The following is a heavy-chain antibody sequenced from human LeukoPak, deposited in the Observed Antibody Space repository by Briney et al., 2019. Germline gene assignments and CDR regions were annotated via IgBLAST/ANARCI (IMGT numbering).Heavy chain of an antibody. Sequence: SVKVSFKASGGTFSSYAISWVRQAPGQGLEWMGRIIPILGIANYAQKFQGRVTITADKSTSTAYMELSSLRSEDTAVYYCARADYDILTGYYYYYYMDVWGKGTTVTVSS. CDR1: GGTFSSYA. CDR2: IIPILGIA. V-gene: IGHV1-69*04. D-gene: IGHD3-9*01. J-gene: IGHJ6*03. CDR3: ARADYDILTGYYYYYYMDV.